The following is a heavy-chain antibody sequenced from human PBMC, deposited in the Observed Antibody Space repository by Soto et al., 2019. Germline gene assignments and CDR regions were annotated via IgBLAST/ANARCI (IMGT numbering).Heavy chain of an antibody. D-gene: IGHD3-22*01. Sequence: LEPIRLTNTVSGGYIRNSRYYRAWISKPPGKGLEWIGSIYHTGNTYYNPSLRSRVTISVDTSKNQFSLKLTSVTAADTAVYYCARDYYDSSDYTTNWFDPWGQGTLVTVSS. CDR1: GGYIRNSRYY. J-gene: IGHJ5*02. CDR3: ARDYYDSSDYTTNWFDP. CDR2: IYHTGNT. V-gene: IGHV4-39*01.